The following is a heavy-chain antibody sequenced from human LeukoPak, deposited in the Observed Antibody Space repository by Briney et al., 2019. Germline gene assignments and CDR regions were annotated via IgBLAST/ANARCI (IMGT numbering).Heavy chain of an antibody. Sequence: GALRLSCAASGFTFSSYSMNWVRPAPGKGLEWVSSISSSSSYIYYADSVKGRFTISRDNAKNSLYLQMNSLRAEDTAVYYCASRDAFDIWGQGTMGTVSS. CDR3: ASRDAFDI. CDR1: GFTFSSYS. CDR2: ISSSSSYI. V-gene: IGHV3-21*01. J-gene: IGHJ3*02.